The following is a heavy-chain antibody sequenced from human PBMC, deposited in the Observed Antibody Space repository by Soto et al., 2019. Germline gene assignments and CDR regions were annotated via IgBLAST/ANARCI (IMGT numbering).Heavy chain of an antibody. CDR3: AMEGAPLAY. J-gene: IGHJ4*02. CDR2: INHSGST. CDR1: GGSFSGYY. Sequence: SGTLSLTCAVYGGSFSGYYWSWIRQPPGKGLEWIGEINHSGSTNYDPSLKSRVTISVDTSKNQFSLKLSSVTAADTTVYYCAMEGAPLAYWGQGTLVNVSS. V-gene: IGHV4-34*01. D-gene: IGHD3-3*02.